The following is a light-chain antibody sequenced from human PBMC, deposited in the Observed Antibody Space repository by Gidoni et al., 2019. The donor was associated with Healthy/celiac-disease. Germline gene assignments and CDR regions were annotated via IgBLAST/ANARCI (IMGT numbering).Light chain of an antibody. V-gene: IGKV4-1*01. J-gene: IGKJ2*01. CDR1: QSVLYSSNNKNY. Sequence: DIVMTQSPDSLAVSLGERATINCKSRQSVLYSSNNKNYLAWYKQKPVQPPKLIIYWASTREAGVPDRFSGSGSGTDFTLTISSLQAEDVAVYYCQQYYSTPYTFGQGTKLEIK. CDR3: QQYYSTPYT. CDR2: WAS.